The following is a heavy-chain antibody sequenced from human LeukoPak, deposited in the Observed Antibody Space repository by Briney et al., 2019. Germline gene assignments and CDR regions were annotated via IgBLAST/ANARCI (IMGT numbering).Heavy chain of an antibody. CDR2: INHSGST. J-gene: IGHJ6*03. V-gene: IGHV4-34*01. CDR3: ARRGRPGLYYYYYMDV. CDR1: GGPFSGYY. D-gene: IGHD1-26*01. Sequence: SETLSLTCAVYGGPFSGYYWSWIRQPPGKGLEWIGEINHSGSTNYNPSLKSRVTISVDTSKHQFYLKLSSVTAADTAVYYCARRGRPGLYYYYYMDVWGKGTTVTVSS.